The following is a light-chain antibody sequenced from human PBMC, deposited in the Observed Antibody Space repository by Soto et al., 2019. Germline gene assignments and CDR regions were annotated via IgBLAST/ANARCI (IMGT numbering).Light chain of an antibody. CDR1: SGHSSYA. V-gene: IGLV4-69*01. CDR3: QTWGTGIRV. J-gene: IGLJ3*02. Sequence: QSVLTQSPSASASLGASVKLTCTLSSGHSSYAIAWHQQQPETGPRYLMKLNSDGSHSKGDGIPDRFSGSSSGAERYLTISSLQSEDEADYYWQTWGTGIRVFGGGTKLTVL. CDR2: LNSDGSH.